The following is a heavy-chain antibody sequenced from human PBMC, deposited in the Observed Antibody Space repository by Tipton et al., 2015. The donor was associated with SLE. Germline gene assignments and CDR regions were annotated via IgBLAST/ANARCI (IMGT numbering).Heavy chain of an antibody. Sequence: SLRLSCAASGFTFSSYNMNWVRQAPGKGLEWVSSISSSSSYIYYADSVKGRFTISRDNAKNSLSLQMNNLRAEDTGVYYCARRYCSSTSCPNYYYYFYGMDVWGQGTTVTVSS. V-gene: IGHV3-21*03. D-gene: IGHD2-2*01. J-gene: IGHJ6*02. CDR1: GFTFSSYN. CDR2: ISSSSSYI. CDR3: ARRYCSSTSCPNYYYYFYGMDV.